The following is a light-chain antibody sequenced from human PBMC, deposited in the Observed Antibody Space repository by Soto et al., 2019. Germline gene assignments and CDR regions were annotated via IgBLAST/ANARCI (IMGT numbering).Light chain of an antibody. J-gene: IGKJ1*01. Sequence: DIVMTQSPDSLAVSLGERATINCKSSQSVLYSSNNKNYLAWYQQKPGQPPKLLIYWASTRESGVPDRFSGSXSGTDFTLTISSLQAEXVAVYYCQQYYSTPPTFGQGTKVEIK. CDR2: WAS. CDR3: QQYYSTPPT. V-gene: IGKV4-1*01. CDR1: QSVLYSSNNKNY.